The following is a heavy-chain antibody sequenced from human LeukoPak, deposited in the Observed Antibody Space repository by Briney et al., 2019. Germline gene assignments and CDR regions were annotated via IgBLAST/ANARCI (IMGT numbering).Heavy chain of an antibody. J-gene: IGHJ4*02. CDR3: ARVYCSSTSCYKMSYDFDY. V-gene: IGHV1-2*02. CDR2: INPYSGGT. CDR1: GYTFTGYY. Sequence: ASVKVSCKASGYTFTGYYMHWVRQAPGQGLEWMGWINPYSGGTNYAQKFQGRVTMTRDTSISTAYMELSRLRSDDTAVYYCARVYCSSTSCYKMSYDFDYWGQGTLVTVSS. D-gene: IGHD2-2*02.